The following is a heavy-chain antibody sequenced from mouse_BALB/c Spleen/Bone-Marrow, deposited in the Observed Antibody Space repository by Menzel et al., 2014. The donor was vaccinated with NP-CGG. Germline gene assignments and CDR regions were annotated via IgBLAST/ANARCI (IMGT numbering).Heavy chain of an antibody. Sequence: EVKLVESGGGLVQPGGSLRLSCTTSGFTFTDYYMSWVRQPPGKALEWLAFIRNKAYGYTTEYSASVRGRFTISRDNSQSILYLQNNTPRAEDSATYYCARFPMDYWGQGTSVTVSS. CDR1: GFTFTDYY. CDR2: IRNKAYGYTT. CDR3: ARFPMDY. J-gene: IGHJ4*01. V-gene: IGHV7-3*02.